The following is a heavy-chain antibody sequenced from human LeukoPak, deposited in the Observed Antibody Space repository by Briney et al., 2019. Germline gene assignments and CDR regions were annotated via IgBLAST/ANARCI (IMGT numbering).Heavy chain of an antibody. CDR1: GFTFSSYA. CDR2: ISGSGGST. Sequence: GGSLRLSCAASGFTFSSYAMSWVRQAPGKGLEWVSAISGSGGSTYYADSVRGRFTISRDNSKNTLYLQMDSPRAEDTALYYCAKDFVRYNIQFDYWGQGALVTVSS. V-gene: IGHV3-23*01. CDR3: AKDFVRYNIQFDY. D-gene: IGHD1-14*01. J-gene: IGHJ4*02.